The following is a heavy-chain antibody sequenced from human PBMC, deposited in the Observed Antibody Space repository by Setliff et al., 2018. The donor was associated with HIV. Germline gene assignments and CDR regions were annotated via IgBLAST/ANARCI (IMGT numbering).Heavy chain of an antibody. CDR2: INPKSGNT. V-gene: IGHV1-8*01. CDR3: TRWIVGSSNIFAFDI. CDR1: GYTLTDFD. D-gene: IGHD1-26*01. Sequence: AASVKVSCKASGYTLTDFDIYWMRQASGQGLEWLGWINPKSGNTAYAQSFQGRVTLTTNTAISTVDMELSSLSSEDTAVYYCTRWIVGSSNIFAFDIWGQGTRVTVS. J-gene: IGHJ3*02.